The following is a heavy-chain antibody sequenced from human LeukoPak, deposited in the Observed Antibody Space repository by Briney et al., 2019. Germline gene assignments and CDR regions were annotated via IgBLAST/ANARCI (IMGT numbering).Heavy chain of an antibody. CDR1: GGSISSGGYY. J-gene: IGHJ4*02. Sequence: SQTLSLTCTVSGGSISSGGYYWSWIRQHPGKGLEWIGYVYYSGSTNHNPSLKSRVTISVDTSKNQFSLKLSSVTAADTAVYYCARSGGSGQIEAGYWGQGTLVTVSS. V-gene: IGHV4-61*08. D-gene: IGHD6-19*01. CDR2: VYYSGST. CDR3: ARSGGSGQIEAGY.